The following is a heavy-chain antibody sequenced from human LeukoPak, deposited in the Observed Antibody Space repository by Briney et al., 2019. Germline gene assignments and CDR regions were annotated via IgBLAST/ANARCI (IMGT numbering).Heavy chain of an antibody. D-gene: IGHD6-19*01. CDR2: IKEDGSQK. CDR1: GFTFSSYW. CDR3: GKTTTGYSSGRYPGWPVDY. Sequence: GGSLRLSCAASGFTFSSYWMGWVRQAPGKGLEWVAKIKEDGSQKQYVDSVKGRFTISRDNAKNSLYLQMDSLRVEDTAVYYCGKTTTGYSSGRYPGWPVDYWGQGTLVTVSS. V-gene: IGHV3-7*03. J-gene: IGHJ4*02.